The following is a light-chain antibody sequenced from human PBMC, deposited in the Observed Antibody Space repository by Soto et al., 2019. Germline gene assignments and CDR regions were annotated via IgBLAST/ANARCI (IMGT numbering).Light chain of an antibody. V-gene: IGLV1-44*01. CDR3: AAWDDSLNGHVV. CDR1: NSNIGSNT. J-gene: IGLJ2*01. Sequence: QSVLTQPPSASGTPGQRVSISCSGSNSNIGSNTVNWYQQLPRTAPKLLIYSNNQRPSGVPDRFSGSKSGTSASLAISGLQSEDEADDYCAAWDDSLNGHVVFGGGTKLTVL. CDR2: SNN.